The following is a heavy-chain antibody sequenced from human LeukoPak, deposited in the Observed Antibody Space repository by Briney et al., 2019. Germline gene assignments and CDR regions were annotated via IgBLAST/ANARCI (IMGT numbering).Heavy chain of an antibody. V-gene: IGHV3-33*08. Sequence: GGSLRLSCAASGFTFSSYAMSWVRQAPGKGLEWVAVIWYDGSNKYYAASVKGRFTISRDNSKNTLYLQMNSLRAEDTAVYYCARDRKPYCSGGSCYSDYWGQGTLVTVSS. CDR1: GFTFSSYA. J-gene: IGHJ4*02. CDR3: ARDRKPYCSGGSCYSDY. D-gene: IGHD2-15*01. CDR2: IWYDGSNK.